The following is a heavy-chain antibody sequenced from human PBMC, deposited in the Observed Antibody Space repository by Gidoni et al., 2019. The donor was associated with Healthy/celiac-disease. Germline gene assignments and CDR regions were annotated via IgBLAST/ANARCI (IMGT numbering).Heavy chain of an antibody. Sequence: EVQRVESGGGLGTPGWFLRPSCAAPGFNLYDYAMHWVRQVPGKGLGWVSGISWNSGSIGYADSVKGRFTISRDNAKNSLYLQMNSLRAEDTALYYCAKDLPGPEKYGMDVWGQGTTVTVSS. CDR3: AKDLPGPEKYGMDV. CDR1: GFNLYDYA. CDR2: ISWNSGSI. J-gene: IGHJ6*02. V-gene: IGHV3-9*01.